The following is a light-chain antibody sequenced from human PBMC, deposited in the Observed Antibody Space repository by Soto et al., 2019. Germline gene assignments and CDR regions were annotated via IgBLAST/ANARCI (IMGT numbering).Light chain of an antibody. Sequence: QSVLTQPASVSGSPGQSIAISCTGTSSDVGSYNLVSWYQQHPDKAPKLMIYEGSKRPSGVSNRFSGSKSGNTASLTISGLQAEDEADYYCCSYAGSSTFPYVFGTGTKVTVL. V-gene: IGLV2-23*03. CDR3: CSYAGSSTFPYV. CDR1: SSDVGSYNL. CDR2: EGS. J-gene: IGLJ1*01.